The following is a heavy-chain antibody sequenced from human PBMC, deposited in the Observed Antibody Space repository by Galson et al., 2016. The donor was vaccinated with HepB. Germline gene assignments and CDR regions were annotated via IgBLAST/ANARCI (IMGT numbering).Heavy chain of an antibody. J-gene: IGHJ4*02. D-gene: IGHD1-20*01. Sequence: LRLSCAASGFPFRDAWMSWVRQAPGKGLEWVGRIKYKSVGATTDYAAPVKGRFTISRDDSKNTLYTQMYSLKTEDTAVYYGTTINWKGHFDYWGQGSLVTVSS. CDR2: IKYKSVGATT. V-gene: IGHV3-15*01. CDR1: GFPFRDAW. CDR3: TTINWKGHFDY.